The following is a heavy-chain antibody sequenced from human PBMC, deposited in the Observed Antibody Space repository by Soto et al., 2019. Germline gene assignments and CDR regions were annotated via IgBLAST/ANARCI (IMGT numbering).Heavy chain of an antibody. V-gene: IGHV1-8*01. D-gene: IGHD3-9*01. CDR2: MNPNSGNT. J-gene: IGHJ3*02. Sequence: ASVKVSCKAAGYTFTSYDSNWVRQATGQGLEWMGWMNPNSGNTGYAQKFQGRVTMTRNTSISTAYMELSSLRSEDTAVYYCARGGLRYVDWLGKKNDAFDIWGQGTMVTVSS. CDR3: ARGGLRYVDWLGKKNDAFDI. CDR1: GYTFTSYD.